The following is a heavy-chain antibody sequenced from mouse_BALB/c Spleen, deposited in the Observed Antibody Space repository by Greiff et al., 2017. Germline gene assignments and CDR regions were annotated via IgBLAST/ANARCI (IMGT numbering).Heavy chain of an antibody. D-gene: IGHD2-4*01. CDR3: ARGSYYDYDLYAMDY. Sequence: QVQLKQSGAELARPGASVKMSCKASGYTFTSYTMHWVKQRPGQGLEWIGYINPSSGYTNYNQKFKDKATLTADKSSSTAYMQLSSLTSEDSAVYYCARGSYYDYDLYAMDYWGQGTSVTVSS. J-gene: IGHJ4*01. CDR1: GYTFTSYT. CDR2: INPSSGYT. V-gene: IGHV1-4*01.